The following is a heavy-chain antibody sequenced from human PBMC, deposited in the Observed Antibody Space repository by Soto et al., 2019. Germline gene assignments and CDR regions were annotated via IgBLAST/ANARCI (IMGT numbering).Heavy chain of an antibody. CDR1: GFTVSTYD. CDR2: IQSGGAT. CDR3: VRVLYDSGVVDF. Sequence: QLVESGGGLFQAGGSTRLSCLVSGFTVSTYDMAWVRQAPGKGLEWASVIQSGGATYYPDSAQGRFTISRDNSKNTVYLQMSSLRMEDTGVYSCVRVLYDSGVVDFWGQGSLITLS. D-gene: IGHD5-12*01. J-gene: IGHJ4*02. V-gene: IGHV3-53*01.